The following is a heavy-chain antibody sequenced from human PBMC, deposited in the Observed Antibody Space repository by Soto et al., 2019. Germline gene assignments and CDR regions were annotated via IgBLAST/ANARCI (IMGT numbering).Heavy chain of an antibody. Sequence: SVKVSCTASGGTFSSYAISWVRQAPGQGLEWMGGISANNGTTNYAQKFQGRVTMTADESTSTAYMELRSLRSDDTAVYYCARDRHHDYGDYLSQPFDYWGQGTLVTVSS. D-gene: IGHD4-17*01. J-gene: IGHJ4*02. CDR1: GGTFSSYA. V-gene: IGHV1-69*13. CDR2: ISANNGTT. CDR3: ARDRHHDYGDYLSQPFDY.